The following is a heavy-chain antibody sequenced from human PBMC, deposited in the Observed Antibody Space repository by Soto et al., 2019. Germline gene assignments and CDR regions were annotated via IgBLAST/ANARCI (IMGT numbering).Heavy chain of an antibody. CDR2: IYYSGST. CDR3: ARDQASYGQPLYYYYGMDV. CDR1: GGSISNYY. Sequence: SETLSLTCTVSGGSISNYYWTWLRQPPGKGLEWIGYIYYSGSTNYNPSLKSRVTISVDTSKNQFSLKLSSVTAADTAVYYCARDQASYGQPLYYYYGMDVWGQGTTVTVSS. J-gene: IGHJ6*02. D-gene: IGHD4-17*01. V-gene: IGHV4-59*01.